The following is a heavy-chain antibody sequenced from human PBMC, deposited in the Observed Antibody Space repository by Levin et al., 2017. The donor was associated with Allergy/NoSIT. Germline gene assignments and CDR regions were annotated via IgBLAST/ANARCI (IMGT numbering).Heavy chain of an antibody. D-gene: IGHD1-26*01. J-gene: IGHJ4*02. CDR3: ARALIVGATSGGDY. CDR1: GFTFSSYW. CDR2: ISSDGSTT. Sequence: GESLKISCAASGFTFSSYWMHWVRQAPGKGLVWVSRISSDGSTTNYADSVKGRFIISRDNAGNTLYLQMNSLRAEDTAVYYCARALIVGATSGGDYWGQGTLVTVSS. V-gene: IGHV3-74*01.